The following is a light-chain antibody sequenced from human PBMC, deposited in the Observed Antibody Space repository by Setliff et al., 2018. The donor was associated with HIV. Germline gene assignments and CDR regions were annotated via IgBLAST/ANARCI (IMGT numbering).Light chain of an antibody. CDR3: SSYKTGNTLV. J-gene: IGLJ3*02. CDR1: SSGVGGYNY. Sequence: QSALTQPASVSGSPGQSITISCTGTSSGVGGYNYVSWYQQHPGRAPKLMIYEVSNRPSGVSHRFSGSKSGNTASLTISGLQAEDEADYYCSSYKTGNTLVFGGGTKVTVL. CDR2: EVS. V-gene: IGLV2-14*01.